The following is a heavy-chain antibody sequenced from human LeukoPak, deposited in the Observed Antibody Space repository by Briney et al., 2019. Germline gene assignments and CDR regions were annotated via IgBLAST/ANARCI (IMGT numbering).Heavy chain of an antibody. D-gene: IGHD5-24*01. V-gene: IGHV3-23*01. Sequence: GGSLRLSCAASGFTFSRYAMSWVRQAPGKGLEWVSSISGDRSTTYYADSVKGRFAISRDNSKNTLYLQMNSLRAEDTAVYYCARDRDGPDYWGQGTLVTVSS. J-gene: IGHJ4*02. CDR2: ISGDRSTT. CDR3: ARDRDGPDY. CDR1: GFTFSRYA.